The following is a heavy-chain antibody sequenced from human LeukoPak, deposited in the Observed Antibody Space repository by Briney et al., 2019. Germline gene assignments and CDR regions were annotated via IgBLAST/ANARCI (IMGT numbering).Heavy chain of an antibody. CDR3: ARGIYSGYDSPFDY. D-gene: IGHD5-12*01. CDR1: GFTFSSYS. CDR2: ISSSSSYI. J-gene: IGHJ4*02. Sequence: GGSLRLSCAASGFTFSSYSMNWVRQAPGKGLEWVSSISSSSSYIYYADSVKGRFTISRDNAKNSLYLQMNSLRAEDTAVYYCARGIYSGYDSPFDYWGQGTLVTVSP. V-gene: IGHV3-21*01.